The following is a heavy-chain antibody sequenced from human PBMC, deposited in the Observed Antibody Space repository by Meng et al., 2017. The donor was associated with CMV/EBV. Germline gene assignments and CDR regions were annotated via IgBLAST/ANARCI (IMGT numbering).Heavy chain of an antibody. CDR1: GYTFTGYQ. Sequence: SVKVSCKASGYTFTGYQMHWVRQAPGQGLEWMGGIIPIFGTANYAQKFQGRVTITTDESTSTAYMELSSLRSEDTAVYYCARGGFIVATILVVQNWFDPWGQGTLVTVSS. V-gene: IGHV1-69*05. D-gene: IGHD5-12*01. CDR2: IIPIFGTA. CDR3: ARGGFIVATILVVQNWFDP. J-gene: IGHJ5*02.